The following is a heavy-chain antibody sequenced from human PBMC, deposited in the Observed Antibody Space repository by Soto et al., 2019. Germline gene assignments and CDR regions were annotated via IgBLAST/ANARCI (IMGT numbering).Heavy chain of an antibody. Sequence: QVQLVESGGGVVQPGRSLRLSCAASGFTFSSYGMHWVRQAPGKGLEWVAVISYDGSNKYYVDSVKGRFTISRDNSKNTLYLQMNSLRAEDTAVYYCANMPYCSGGSCPFDWGQGTLVTVSS. J-gene: IGHJ4*02. CDR2: ISYDGSNK. D-gene: IGHD2-15*01. V-gene: IGHV3-30*18. CDR3: ANMPYCSGGSCPFD. CDR1: GFTFSSYG.